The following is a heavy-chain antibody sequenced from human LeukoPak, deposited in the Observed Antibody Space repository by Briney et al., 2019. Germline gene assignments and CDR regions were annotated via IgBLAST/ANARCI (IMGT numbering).Heavy chain of an antibody. Sequence: SQTLSLTCAISGDSVSSNSAAWNWIRQSPSRGLEWLGRTYYRSKWYNDYAVSVESRITINPDTSKNQFSLHLNSVTPEDTAVYYCARVTYYYDSSGYSCFDYWGQGTLVTVSS. CDR3: ARVTYYYDSSGYSCFDY. CDR1: GDSVSSNSAA. J-gene: IGHJ4*02. V-gene: IGHV6-1*01. CDR2: TYYRSKWYN. D-gene: IGHD3-22*01.